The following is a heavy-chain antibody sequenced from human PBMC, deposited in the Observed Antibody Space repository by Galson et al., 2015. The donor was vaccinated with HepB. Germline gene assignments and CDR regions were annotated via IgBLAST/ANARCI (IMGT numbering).Heavy chain of an antibody. CDR3: TTAIGSTTYLARTTDHY. Sequence: SLRLSCAASGFTFTNARLTWVRQAPGKGLEWVGRVKSKTDGGATDYAAPVKGRFTISRDDSKNTLYLQMNSLKTEDTAVYYCTTAIGSTTYLARTTDHYWGQGTLVTVSS. D-gene: IGHD2-2*01. V-gene: IGHV3-15*01. CDR2: VKSKTDGGAT. J-gene: IGHJ4*02. CDR1: GFTFTNAR.